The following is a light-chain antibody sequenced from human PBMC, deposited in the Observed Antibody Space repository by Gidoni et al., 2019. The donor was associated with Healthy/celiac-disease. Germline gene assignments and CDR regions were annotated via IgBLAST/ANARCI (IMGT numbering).Light chain of an antibody. CDR1: QSVSSSY. CDR2: GAS. CDR3: QQYGSSYT. V-gene: IGKV3-20*01. Sequence: EIVLTQSPGTLSLSPGERATLSCRASQSVSSSYLAWYQQKPGQAPRPLIDGASSRATGIPDRFSGSGSGTDFTLTISRLEPEDFAVYYCQQYGSSYTFGQGTKLEIK. J-gene: IGKJ2*01.